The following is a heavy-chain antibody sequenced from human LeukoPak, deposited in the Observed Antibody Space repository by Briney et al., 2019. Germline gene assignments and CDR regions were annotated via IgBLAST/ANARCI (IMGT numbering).Heavy chain of an antibody. CDR2: IYYSGRT. D-gene: IGHD3-22*01. V-gene: IGHV4-39*01. CDR1: GDTVSRSDSY. CDR3: ARRRYYDGSGYLE. J-gene: IGHJ1*01. Sequence: SETLSLTCSVSGDTVSRSDSYWDWIRQPPGKGLEWIGTIYYSGRTYYSPSLKSRVTMSADPSNNQFSLNLRSVTAADTALYYCARRRYYDGSGYLEWGQGTLLSVSS.